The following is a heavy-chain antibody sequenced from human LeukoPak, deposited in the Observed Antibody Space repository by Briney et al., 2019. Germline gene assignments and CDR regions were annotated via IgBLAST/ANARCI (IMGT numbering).Heavy chain of an antibody. V-gene: IGHV4-30-4*08. CDR1: GGSISSGDYY. D-gene: IGHD3-3*01. CDR2: IYYSGST. J-gene: IGHJ6*03. CDR3: ARGRLTHYHFWSGSYYRYYYSYMDV. Sequence: SQTLSLTCTVSGGSISSGDYYWSWIRQPPGKGLEWIGYIYYSGSTYYNLSLKSRVSISVDTSKNQFSLSLTSVTAADTAVYYCARGRLTHYHFWSGSYYRYYYSYMDVWGKGTTVTVSS.